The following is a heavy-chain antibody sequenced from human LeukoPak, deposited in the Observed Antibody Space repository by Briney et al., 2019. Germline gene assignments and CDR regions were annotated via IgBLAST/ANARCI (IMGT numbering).Heavy chain of an antibody. V-gene: IGHV2-5*01. CDR1: GYSISSGYFW. J-gene: IGHJ5*02. CDR2: IYWNDDK. Sequence: TLSLTCTVSGYSISSGYFWGWIRQPPGKALEWLALIYWNDDKRYSPSLKSRLTITKDTSKNQVVLTMTNMDPVDTATYYCAHTVRAIVVVPASNWFDPWGQGTLVTVSS. CDR3: AHTVRAIVVVPASNWFDP. D-gene: IGHD2-2*01.